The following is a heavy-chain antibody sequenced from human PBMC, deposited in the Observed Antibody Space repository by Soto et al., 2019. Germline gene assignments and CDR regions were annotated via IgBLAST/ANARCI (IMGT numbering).Heavy chain of an antibody. CDR2: ISSGGTYL. J-gene: IGHJ6*02. D-gene: IGHD3-16*01. CDR1: GFTFRTHT. V-gene: IGHV3-21*06. CDR3: VKGGEDITSPYRMHV. Sequence: PGGSLTLSCAGSGFTFRTHTLVWVRQAPGKGLEWVSSISSGGTYLEYAHSVKGRFAISRDDAKDSVFLQMNSLKTDDTAVYYCVKGGEDITSPYRMHVWTQGTTATVSS.